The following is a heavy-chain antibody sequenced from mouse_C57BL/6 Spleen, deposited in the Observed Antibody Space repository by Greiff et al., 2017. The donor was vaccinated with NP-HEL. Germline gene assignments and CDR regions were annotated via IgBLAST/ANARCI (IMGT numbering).Heavy chain of an antibody. D-gene: IGHD1-1*01. J-gene: IGHJ2*01. CDR2: INYDGSST. CDR1: GFTFSDYY. CDR3: AREGDYGGFDY. Sequence: EVQLVESEGGLVQPGRSMKLSCTASGFTFSDYYMAWVRQVPEKGLEWVANINYDGSSTYYLDSLKSRFIISRDNAKNILYLQMSSLKSEGTATYYCAREGDYGGFDYWGQGTTLTVSS. V-gene: IGHV5-16*01.